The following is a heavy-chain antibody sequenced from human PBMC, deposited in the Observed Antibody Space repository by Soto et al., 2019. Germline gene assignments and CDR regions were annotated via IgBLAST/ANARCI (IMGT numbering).Heavy chain of an antibody. CDR1: GFTFSSYM. V-gene: IGHV3-21*01. CDR3: LAYYPDSTGLMGEYFQH. CDR2: ISSSSSYI. J-gene: IGHJ1*01. D-gene: IGHD3-22*01. Sequence: GWALSLSGAASGFTFSSYMMNWVRQAPGKGLEWVSSISSSSSYIYYADSVKGRFTISRDNAKNSLYLQMNSLRAEDTAVYYCLAYYPDSTGLMGEYFQHCGQRTLVTVSS.